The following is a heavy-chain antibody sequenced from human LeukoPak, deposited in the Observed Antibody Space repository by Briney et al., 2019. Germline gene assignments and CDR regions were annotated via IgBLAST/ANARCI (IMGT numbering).Heavy chain of an antibody. J-gene: IGHJ6*02. CDR1: GFTFSSYG. CDR2: IWYDGSNK. D-gene: IGHD4-17*01. CDR3: ATPLYGDSRRYYYYGMDV. Sequence: PGRSLRLSCAASGFTFSSYGMHWVRQAPGKGLEWVAVIWYDGSNKYYADSVKGRFTISRDNSKNTLYLQMNSLRAKDTAVYYCATPLYGDSRRYYYYGMDVWGQGTTVTVSS. V-gene: IGHV3-33*01.